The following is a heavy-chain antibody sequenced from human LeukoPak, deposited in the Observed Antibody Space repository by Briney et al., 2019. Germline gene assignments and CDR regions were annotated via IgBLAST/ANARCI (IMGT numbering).Heavy chain of an antibody. CDR2: IYTRGST. J-gene: IGHJ3*02. CDR3: ARGRYCSADICSGGDAFDI. D-gene: IGHD2-15*01. Sequence: PSETLSLTCTVSGDSISSSYWNWIRQPAGKGLEWIGRIYTRGSTNYNPSLKSRVTMSVDTSKNQFSLKLSSVTAADTAVYYCARGRYCSADICSGGDAFDIWGQGTMVSVSS. V-gene: IGHV4-4*07. CDR1: GDSISSSY.